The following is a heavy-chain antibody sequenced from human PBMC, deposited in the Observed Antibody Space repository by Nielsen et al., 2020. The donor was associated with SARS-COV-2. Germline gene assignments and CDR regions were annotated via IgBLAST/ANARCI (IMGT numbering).Heavy chain of an antibody. Sequence: GKSLKIPCAASGFTFSSYGMHWVRQAPGKGLEWVSGISWNSGSIAHADSVKGRFTISRDNAKKSLYLQMDSLRAGDTALYYCARDPYYGSGTFRFYGMDLWGQGTLVTVSS. J-gene: IGHJ5*02. CDR1: GFTFSSYG. CDR3: ARDPYYGSGTFRFYGMDL. D-gene: IGHD3-10*01. V-gene: IGHV3-9*01. CDR2: ISWNSGSI.